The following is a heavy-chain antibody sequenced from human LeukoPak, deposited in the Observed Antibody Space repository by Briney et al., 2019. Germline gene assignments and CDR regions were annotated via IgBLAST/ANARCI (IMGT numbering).Heavy chain of an antibody. J-gene: IGHJ3*02. D-gene: IGHD1-1*01. CDR1: GYTFTGHY. Sequence: ASVKVSCKASGYTFTGHYMHWVRQAPGQGPEWVGWINPNSGGINYAQKFQGGVTMTRDTSISTAYMELSGLRSDDTAVYYCARCSTPHWIFYAFDIWGQGTMVTVSS. V-gene: IGHV1-2*02. CDR2: INPNSGGI. CDR3: ARCSTPHWIFYAFDI.